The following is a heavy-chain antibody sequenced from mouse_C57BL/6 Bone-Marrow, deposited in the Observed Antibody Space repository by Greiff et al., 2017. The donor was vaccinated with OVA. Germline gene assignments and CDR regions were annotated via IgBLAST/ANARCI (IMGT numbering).Heavy chain of an antibody. CDR3: ARYDYDGGFDY. D-gene: IGHD2-4*01. CDR1: GFTFSDYG. J-gene: IGHJ2*01. Sequence: VHVKQSGGGLVKPGGSLKLSCAASGFTFSDYGMHWVRQAPEKGLEWVAYISSGSSTIYYADTVKGRFTISRDNAKNTLFLQMTSLRSEDTAMYYCARYDYDGGFDYWGQGTTLTVSS. CDR2: ISSGSSTI. V-gene: IGHV5-17*01.